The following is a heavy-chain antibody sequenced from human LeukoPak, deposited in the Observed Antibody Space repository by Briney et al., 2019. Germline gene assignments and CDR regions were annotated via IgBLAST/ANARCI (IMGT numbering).Heavy chain of an antibody. Sequence: GGSLRLSCAASGFTVSSNYMSWVRQAPGKGLEWVSVIYSGGSTYYADSVEGRFTISRDNSKNTLYLQMNSLRAEDTAVYYCARGADSYCGGDCYIDAFDIWGQGTMVTVSS. CDR1: GFTVSSNY. D-gene: IGHD2-21*02. J-gene: IGHJ3*02. V-gene: IGHV3-66*02. CDR3: ARGADSYCGGDCYIDAFDI. CDR2: IYSGGST.